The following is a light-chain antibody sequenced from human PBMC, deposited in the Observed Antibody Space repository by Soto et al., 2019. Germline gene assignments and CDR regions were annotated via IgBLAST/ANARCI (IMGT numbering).Light chain of an antibody. Sequence: QSVLTQPPSVSGTPGQRVIISCSGSNSNIGSSTVNWYLQFPGTAPKLLIYDNNQRPSAVPDRFSGSKSATSASLAISGLQSEDEADYYCAACDDSLNVVLFGGGTKLTVL. J-gene: IGLJ3*02. CDR3: AACDDSLNVVL. CDR1: NSNIGSST. CDR2: DNN. V-gene: IGLV1-44*01.